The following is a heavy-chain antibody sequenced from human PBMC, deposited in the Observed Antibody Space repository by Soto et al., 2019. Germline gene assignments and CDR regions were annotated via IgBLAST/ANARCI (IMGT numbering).Heavy chain of an antibody. CDR1: GFTFSSYG. CDR2: ISYDGSNK. J-gene: IGHJ4*02. V-gene: IGHV3-30*18. Sequence: QVQLVESGGGVVQPGRSLRLSCAASGFTFSSYGMHWVRQAPGKGLEWVAVISYDGSNKYYADTVKGRFTISRDNSKNTLYLQMSSLRAEDTAVYYCAKDYGFDYWGQGTLDTVSS. CDR3: AKDYGFDY. D-gene: IGHD3-10*01.